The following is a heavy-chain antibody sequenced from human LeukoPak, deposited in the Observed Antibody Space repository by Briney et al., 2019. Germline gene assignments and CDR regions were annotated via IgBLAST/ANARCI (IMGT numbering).Heavy chain of an antibody. V-gene: IGHV3-30*03. CDR1: GFTFSSYG. D-gene: IGHD6-6*01. Sequence: QAGGSLRLSCAASGFTFSSYGMHWVRQAPGKGLEWVAVISYDGSNKYYADSVKGRFTISRDNSKNTLYLQMNSLRAEDTAVYYCAREGLYSSSSHDYWGQGTLVTVSS. CDR2: ISYDGSNK. J-gene: IGHJ4*02. CDR3: AREGLYSSSSHDY.